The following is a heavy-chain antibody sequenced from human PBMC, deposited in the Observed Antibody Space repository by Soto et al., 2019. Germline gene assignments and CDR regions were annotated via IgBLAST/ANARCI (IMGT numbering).Heavy chain of an antibody. CDR1: GFTFSSYS. CDR2: ISSSGGST. D-gene: IGHD4-17*01. Sequence: EVQLVESGGGLVKPGGSLRLSCAASGFTFSSYSMNWVRQAPGKGLEWVSSISSSGGSTYYADSVKGRFTISRDNSKNTLYLQMNSLRAEDTAVYYCAKDSPPTVVTQFDYWGQGTLVTVSS. CDR3: AKDSPPTVVTQFDY. J-gene: IGHJ4*02. V-gene: IGHV3-23*04.